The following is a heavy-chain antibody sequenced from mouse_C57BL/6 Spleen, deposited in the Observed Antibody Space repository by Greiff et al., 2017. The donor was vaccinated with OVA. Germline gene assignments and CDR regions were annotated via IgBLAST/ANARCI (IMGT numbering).Heavy chain of an antibody. Sequence: EVKLVESGGGLVQPKGSLKLSCAASGFSFNTYAMNWVRQAPGKGLEWVARIRSKSNNYATYYADSVKDRFTISRDDSESMLYLQMNTLKTEDTAMYYCVGQKIYDGYYDWYFDVWGTGTTVTVSS. CDR2: IRSKSNNYAT. J-gene: IGHJ1*03. CDR1: GFSFNTYA. D-gene: IGHD2-3*01. V-gene: IGHV10-1*01. CDR3: VGQKIYDGYYDWYFDV.